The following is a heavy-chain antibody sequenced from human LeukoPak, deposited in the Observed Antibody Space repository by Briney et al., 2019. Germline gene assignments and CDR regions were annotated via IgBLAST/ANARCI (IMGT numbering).Heavy chain of an antibody. Sequence: PGGSLRLSCAASVFTLSSCGMHWVRQAPGKGLEWVAFIRYDGSNKYYADSVKGRFTISRDNSKNTLYLQMHSLRAEDTGVYYWAKMRAAVAGNRYYYGMDVWGQGTTVTVSS. D-gene: IGHD6-19*01. CDR1: VFTLSSCG. J-gene: IGHJ6*02. V-gene: IGHV3-30*02. CDR3: AKMRAAVAGNRYYYGMDV. CDR2: IRYDGSNK.